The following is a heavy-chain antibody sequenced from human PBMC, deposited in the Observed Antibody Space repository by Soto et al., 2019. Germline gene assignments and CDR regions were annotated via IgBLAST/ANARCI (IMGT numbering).Heavy chain of an antibody. J-gene: IGHJ3*02. CDR3: ARHTSTVTTSDAFDI. CDR2: IYYSGST. D-gene: IGHD4-17*01. V-gene: IGHV4-39*01. Sequence: QLQLQESGPGLVKPSETLSLTCTVSGGSISSSSYYWGWIRQPPGKGLEWIGSIYYSGSTYYNPSLKSRVTISVDTYKNQFSQKLSSVTAADTAVYYCARHTSTVTTSDAFDIWGQGTMVTVSS. CDR1: GGSISSSSYY.